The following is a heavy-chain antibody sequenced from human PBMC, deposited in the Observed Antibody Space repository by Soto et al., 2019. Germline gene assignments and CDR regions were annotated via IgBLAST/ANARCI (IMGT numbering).Heavy chain of an antibody. CDR3: ARRYGDCFDY. D-gene: IGHD4-17*01. CDR2: IYYSGST. Sequence: QVQLQESGPGLVKPSETLSLTCTVSGGSISSYYWSWIRQPPGKGLEWIGYIYYSGSTNYNPSLKXRXTISXXXXKNQFSXXXXXXTAADTAVYYCARRYGDCFDYWGQGTLVTVSS. CDR1: GGSISSYY. J-gene: IGHJ4*02. V-gene: IGHV4-59*08.